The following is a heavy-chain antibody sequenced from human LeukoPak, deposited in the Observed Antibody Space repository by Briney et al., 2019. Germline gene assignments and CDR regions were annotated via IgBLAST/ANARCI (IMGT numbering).Heavy chain of an antibody. CDR1: RLTLSNYA. Sequence: PGESLTLSCDVSRLTLSNYAMMWVRHAPQRGLEWVSGISASGSSTYDADSVKGRFTISRDNSKDTLYLQMKSLRVEDTAVYYSAKEMRAQFRWLADGWGQGALVTVAS. CDR3: AKEMRAQFRWLADG. J-gene: IGHJ4*02. D-gene: IGHD5-24*01. CDR2: ISASGSST. V-gene: IGHV3-23*01.